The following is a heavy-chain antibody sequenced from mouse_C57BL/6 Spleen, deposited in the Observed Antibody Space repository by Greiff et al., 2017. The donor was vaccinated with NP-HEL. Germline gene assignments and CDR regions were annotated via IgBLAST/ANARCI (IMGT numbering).Heavy chain of an antibody. CDR2: IDPYDSYT. J-gene: IGHJ2*01. CDR1: GYTFTSYW. V-gene: IGHV1-50*01. D-gene: IGHD1-3*01. CDR3: ARSSGTFDY. Sequence: VQLQQPGAELVKPGASVKLSCKASGYTFTSYWMQWVKQRPGQGLEWIGEIDPYDSYTNYNQKFKGKATLTVDTSSSTAYMQLSSLTSEDSAVYYCARSSGTFDYWGQGTTLTVSS.